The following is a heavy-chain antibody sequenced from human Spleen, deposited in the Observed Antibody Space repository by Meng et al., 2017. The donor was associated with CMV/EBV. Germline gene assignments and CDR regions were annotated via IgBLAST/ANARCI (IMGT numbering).Heavy chain of an antibody. V-gene: IGHV1-18*04. CDR1: GYTFITYG. CDR3: ARQGRFKGNIVVAGAGAFDI. D-gene: IGHD6-19*01. CDR2: ISTYNGQT. Sequence: ASVKVSCKASGYTFITYGFSWVRQALGQGLEWMGWISTYNGQTKYDGKFQGRLTLTTDATTDTAYMELRSLTSDDTAVDFCARQGRFKGNIVVAGAGAFDIWGQGTMVTVSS. J-gene: IGHJ3*02.